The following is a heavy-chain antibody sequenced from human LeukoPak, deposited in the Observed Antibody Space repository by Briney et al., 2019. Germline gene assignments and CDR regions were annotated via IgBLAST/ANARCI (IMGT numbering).Heavy chain of an antibody. Sequence: GGSLRLSCAASAFTFSSYAMHWVRQAPGKGLEWVAVTSYDESTKHYADSVKGRFTISRDNSKNTLYLQMNSLRAEDTAVYYCARGAYSSGWYLDYWGQGTLVTVSS. J-gene: IGHJ4*02. CDR1: AFTFSSYA. CDR2: TSYDESTK. CDR3: ARGAYSSGWYLDY. D-gene: IGHD6-19*01. V-gene: IGHV3-30*14.